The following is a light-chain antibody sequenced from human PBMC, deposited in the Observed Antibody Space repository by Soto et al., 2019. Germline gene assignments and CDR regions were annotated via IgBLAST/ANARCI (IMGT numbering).Light chain of an antibody. Sequence: QSVLAQPASVSGSPGQSITISCTGTSGFVGSFSLVSWYQQHPGKAPKVMISEGHRRPSGVPDRFSGTKSGNTASLTIPGLQAEDEADYYCCSYAGSYTWVFGSGTKVTVL. CDR1: SGFVGSFSL. V-gene: IGLV2-23*01. J-gene: IGLJ1*01. CDR3: CSYAGSYTWV. CDR2: EGH.